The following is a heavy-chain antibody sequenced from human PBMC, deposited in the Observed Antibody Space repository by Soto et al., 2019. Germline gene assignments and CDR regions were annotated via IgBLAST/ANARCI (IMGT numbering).Heavy chain of an antibody. Sequence: GGSLRLSCAASGFTFSSYAMSWVRQAPGKGLEWVSAISGSGGSTYYADSVKGRFTISRDNSKNTLYLQMSSLRAEDTAVYYCAKDYDYGDCPRNYYFDYWGQGTLVTVSS. CDR2: ISGSGGST. D-gene: IGHD4-17*01. J-gene: IGHJ4*02. CDR1: GFTFSSYA. CDR3: AKDYDYGDCPRNYYFDY. V-gene: IGHV3-23*01.